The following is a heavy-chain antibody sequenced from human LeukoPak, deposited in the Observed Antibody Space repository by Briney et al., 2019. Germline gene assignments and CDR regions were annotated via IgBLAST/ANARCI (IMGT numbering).Heavy chain of an antibody. D-gene: IGHD3-22*01. CDR3: AKSTAYSITMIVVIKPMDV. CDR1: GFTFSSYA. V-gene: IGHV3-23*01. Sequence: GGSLRLSCAASGFTFSSYAMSWVRQAPGKGLEWVSAISGSGGSTYYADSVKGRFTISRGNSKKTLSLQMNSLRPEDTAVYYCAKSTAYSITMIVVIKPMDVWGQGTTVTVSS. CDR2: ISGSGGST. J-gene: IGHJ6*02.